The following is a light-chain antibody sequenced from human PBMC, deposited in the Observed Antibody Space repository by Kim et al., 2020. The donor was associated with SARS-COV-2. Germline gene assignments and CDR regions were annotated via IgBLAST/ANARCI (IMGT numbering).Light chain of an antibody. CDR3: QQSKNVTRT. V-gene: IGKV3-15*01. Sequence: EIVMTQSPASLSVSPGDRTTLSCRASQSVSSYLVWYQQKPGQAPRLLISGASTRATGIPAKYSGGGSGAEFTLTINSPQSEVIAVYYYQQSKNVTRTFGEGTKVDIK. CDR2: GAS. J-gene: IGKJ1*01. CDR1: QSVSSY.